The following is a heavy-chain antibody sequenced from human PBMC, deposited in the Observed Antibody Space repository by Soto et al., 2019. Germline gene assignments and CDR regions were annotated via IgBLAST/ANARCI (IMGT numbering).Heavy chain of an antibody. CDR1: GFTFSNYD. CDR2: IGTAGDT. D-gene: IGHD3-10*01. CDR3: ARVWGSGSYGPTYGMDV. J-gene: IGHJ6*02. Sequence: GGSLRLSCAASGFTFSNYDMHWVRQGTGKGLEWVSAIGTAGDTYYPGSVKGRFTISRENAKNSLYLQMNSLRAGDTAVYYCARVWGSGSYGPTYGMDVWGQGTTVTVS. V-gene: IGHV3-13*01.